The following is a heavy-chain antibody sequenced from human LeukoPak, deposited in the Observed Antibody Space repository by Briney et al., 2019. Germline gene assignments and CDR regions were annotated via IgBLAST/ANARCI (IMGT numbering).Heavy chain of an antibody. V-gene: IGHV4-31*03. D-gene: IGHD6-19*01. CDR1: GGSFSSGDYY. J-gene: IGHJ3*02. CDR3: AGSATGGGSTFYSSGWYSDAFDI. CDR2: IYYSGST. Sequence: PSETLSLTCTVSGGSFSSGDYYWNWIRQHPGKGLEWIGYIYYSGSTYYNPSLKSRVAISVDTSKNQFSLKLDSVTAADTAVYYCAGSATGGGSTFYSSGWYSDAFDIWGQGTMVTVSS.